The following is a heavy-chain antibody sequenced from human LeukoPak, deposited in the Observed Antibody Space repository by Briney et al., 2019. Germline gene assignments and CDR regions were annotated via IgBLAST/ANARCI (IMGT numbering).Heavy chain of an antibody. V-gene: IGHV4-38-2*02. CDR2: IYHSGST. J-gene: IGHJ4*02. CDR3: ARYKMLYYYDSSGYRHFDY. Sequence: SETLSLTCTVSGYSISSGYYWGWIRQPPGKGLEWIGSIYHSGSTYYNPSLKSRVTISVDTSKNLFSLKLSSVTAADTAVYYCARYKMLYYYDSSGYRHFDYWGQGTLVTVSS. D-gene: IGHD3-22*01. CDR1: GYSISSGYY.